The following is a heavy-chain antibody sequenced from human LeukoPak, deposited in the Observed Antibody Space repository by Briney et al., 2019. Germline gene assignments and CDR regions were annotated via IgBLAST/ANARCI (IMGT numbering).Heavy chain of an antibody. CDR3: ARDWGYIAY. Sequence: PGGSLRLSCAASGFTFSGYEMNWVRQAPGKGLEWISYINSGSTTYYADSVRGRFTISRDDAKNSLYLQMNSLRAEDTAVYYCARDWGYIAYWGQGTLVTVPS. CDR2: INSGSTT. D-gene: IGHD3-16*01. V-gene: IGHV3-48*03. CDR1: GFTFSGYE. J-gene: IGHJ4*02.